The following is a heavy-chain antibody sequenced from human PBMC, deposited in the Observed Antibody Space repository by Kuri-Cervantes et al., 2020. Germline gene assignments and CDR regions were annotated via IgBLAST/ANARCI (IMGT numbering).Heavy chain of an antibody. CDR2: SDVSSSII. Sequence: GESLKISCAASGFTVRTNHMSWVRQAPGKGLEWVSYSDVSSSIIYYADSVKGRFNISRDNAKNSLYLQMNSLRAEDTALYYCARHPAHYYDSTGPFDSWGQGTLVTVSS. J-gene: IGHJ4*02. CDR1: GFTVRTNH. V-gene: IGHV3-48*04. CDR3: ARHPAHYYDSTGPFDS. D-gene: IGHD3-22*01.